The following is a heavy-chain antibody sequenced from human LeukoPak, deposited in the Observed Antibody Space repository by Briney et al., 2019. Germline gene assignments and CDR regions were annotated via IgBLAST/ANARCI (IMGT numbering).Heavy chain of an antibody. J-gene: IGHJ5*02. Sequence: ASVKVSCKASGYTFTGYYMHWVRQAPGQGLEWMGWINPNSGGTNYAQKFQGRVTMTRDTSISTAYMELSRLRSDDTAVYYCARVRTPEAHTVVTPSLYSWFDPWGQGTLVTVSS. CDR1: GYTFTGYY. CDR2: INPNSGGT. V-gene: IGHV1-2*02. D-gene: IGHD4-23*01. CDR3: ARVRTPEAHTVVTPSLYSWFDP.